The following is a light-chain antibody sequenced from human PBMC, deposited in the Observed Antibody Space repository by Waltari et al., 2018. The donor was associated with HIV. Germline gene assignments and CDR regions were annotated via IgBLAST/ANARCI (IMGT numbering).Light chain of an antibody. CDR3: QTWDSGLNAIV. J-gene: IGLJ2*01. CDR2: END. V-gene: IGLV1-51*01. Sequence: QSLLTQPPSVSAPPGQQVTLSCSGNTSTIPNHFFSWYRHAPGAAPKLLIFENDHRAAGIPDRFSASTFGASAALTITALQGDDEADYYCQTWDSGLNAIVFGAGTKLTVL. CDR1: TSTIPNHF.